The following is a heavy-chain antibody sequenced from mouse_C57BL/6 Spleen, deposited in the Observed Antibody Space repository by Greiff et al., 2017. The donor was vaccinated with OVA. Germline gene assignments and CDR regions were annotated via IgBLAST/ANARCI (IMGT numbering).Heavy chain of an antibody. CDR1: GFTFSSYA. CDR3: TSADPWFAY. CDR2: ISSGGDYI. V-gene: IGHV5-9-1*02. Sequence: EVHLVESGKGLVKPGGSLKLSCAASGFTFSSYAMSWVRQTPEKRLEWVAYISSGGDYIYYADTVKGRFTISRDNARNTLYLQMSSLKSEDTAMYYCTSADPWFAYWGQGTLVTVSA. J-gene: IGHJ3*01.